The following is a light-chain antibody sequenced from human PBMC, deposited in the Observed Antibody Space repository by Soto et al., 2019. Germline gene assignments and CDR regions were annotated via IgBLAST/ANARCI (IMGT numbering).Light chain of an antibody. CDR3: LKDYGDSWT. Sequence: QMTQSPSSLSPSLGENIIITCRASRDVGSDVSWYQQKTGQAPKLLIYAESNLYTGVPSRLRGSRSGTELNLTISRLQPEDFASYYCLKDYGDSWTFGQGTKVDIK. V-gene: IGKV1-6*01. CDR2: AES. J-gene: IGKJ1*01. CDR1: RDVGSD.